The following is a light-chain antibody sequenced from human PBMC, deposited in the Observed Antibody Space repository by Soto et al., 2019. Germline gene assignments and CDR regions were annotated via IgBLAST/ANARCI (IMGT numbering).Light chain of an antibody. J-gene: IGKJ4*01. CDR1: RNVGTN. CDR3: QQYNNWGLS. CDR2: GSS. V-gene: IGKV3D-15*01. Sequence: IVLTQSPATLSVSPGEGVTLSCRASRNVGTNLAWYQLKPGLAPSLLIYGSSTRATGIPATFSGSGSGTEFTLTINSLQSEDSAVYYCQQYNNWGLSFGGGTKVELK.